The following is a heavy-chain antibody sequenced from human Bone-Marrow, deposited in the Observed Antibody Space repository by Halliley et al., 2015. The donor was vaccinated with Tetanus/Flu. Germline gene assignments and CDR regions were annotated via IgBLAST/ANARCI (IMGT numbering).Heavy chain of an antibody. CDR3: GRERRYYYDSSGSDI. J-gene: IGHJ1*01. D-gene: IGHD3-22*01. V-gene: IGHV3-74*01. CDR2: INVAGTTT. Sequence: SLRLSCAASGFSLNNYWMHWVRQDPGKGLVWISGINVAGTTTNYADSVKGRFTISRDNAKNTLVLQMNSLRAEDTAVYYCGRERRYYYDSSGSDIWGQGTLVTVSS. CDR1: GFSLNNYW.